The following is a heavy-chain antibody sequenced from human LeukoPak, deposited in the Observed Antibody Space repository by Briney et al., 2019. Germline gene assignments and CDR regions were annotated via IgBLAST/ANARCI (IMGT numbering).Heavy chain of an antibody. CDR1: GGSISSHF. CDR3: ARDGYSGSPLFDY. Sequence: AETLCLTCTVSGGSISSHFWSWIRQPPGKGLEWIGYIHYSGSTNYNPSLKSRVTISVDTSKNKFSLRLSSVTAADTAVYYCARDGYSGSPLFDYWGQGTLVTVSS. V-gene: IGHV4-59*11. D-gene: IGHD1-26*01. J-gene: IGHJ4*02. CDR2: IHYSGST.